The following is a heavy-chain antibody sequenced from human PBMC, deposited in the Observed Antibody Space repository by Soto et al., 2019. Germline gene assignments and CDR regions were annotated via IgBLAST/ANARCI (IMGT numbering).Heavy chain of an antibody. CDR2: IWYDGSNK. Sequence: QVQLVESGGGVVQPGRSLRLSCAASGFTFSSYGMHWVRQAPGKGLEWVAVIWYDGSNKHYADSVKGRFTISRDKYTKTLNQKRKTLRAENTAMYYCAKPDSSSVYYNGIDYWGQGTLVPVSS. CDR3: AKPDSSSVYYNGIDY. V-gene: IGHV3-33*03. J-gene: IGHJ4*02. CDR1: GFTFSSYG. D-gene: IGHD3-22*01.